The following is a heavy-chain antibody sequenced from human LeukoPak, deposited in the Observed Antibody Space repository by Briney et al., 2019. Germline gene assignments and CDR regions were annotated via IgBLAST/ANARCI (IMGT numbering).Heavy chain of an antibody. J-gene: IGHJ5*02. CDR2: ISPGGGDNT. D-gene: IGHD4-11*01. Sequence: QSGGSLRLSCAASGFTFSDYGMSWVRQAPGKGLEWVSTISPGGGDNTHHADAVKGRFTVSRDNARNTLFLQMNSLRAEDTAVYFCTNDPSTGYDWLAPWGQGTLVTVSS. V-gene: IGHV3-23*01. CDR3: TNDPSTGYDWLAP. CDR1: GFTFSDYG.